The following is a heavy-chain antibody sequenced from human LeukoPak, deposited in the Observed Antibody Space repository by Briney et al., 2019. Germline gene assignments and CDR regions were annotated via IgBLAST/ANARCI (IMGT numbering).Heavy chain of an antibody. V-gene: IGHV1-2*02. CDR1: GYNFRAYY. CDR2: IRPMTGDT. Sequence: ASVMVSCKASGYNFRAYYIHWVQQAPGQGLEWLGYIRPMTGDTNYAQKFQDRVTFSMDTSTATAYMELRSLRSDDTAFYYCGRGVQSFDPWGQGTLVTVSS. J-gene: IGHJ5*02. CDR3: GRGVQSFDP.